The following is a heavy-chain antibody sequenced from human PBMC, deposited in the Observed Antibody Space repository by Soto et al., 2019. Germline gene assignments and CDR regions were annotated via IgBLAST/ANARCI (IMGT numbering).Heavy chain of an antibody. CDR1: GFTFGDYG. D-gene: IGHD3-3*01. CDR3: TREEWSSYNYYGRDV. V-gene: IGHV3-49*03. Sequence: GGSLRLSLTASGFTFGDYGMSWFRQAPGKGLEWVGFIRSKACGGTTEYAASVKGRFTSSRDDSKSIAYLQMNSLKTEDTAVYYCTREEWSSYNYYGRDVCGQGTTVTVYS. CDR2: IRSKACGGTT. J-gene: IGHJ6*02.